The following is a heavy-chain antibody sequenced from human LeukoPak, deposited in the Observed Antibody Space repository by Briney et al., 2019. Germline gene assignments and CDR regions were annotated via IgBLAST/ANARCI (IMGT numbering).Heavy chain of an antibody. Sequence: WGSLRLSCAASGFTFSSYWMHWVRQAPGKGLVWVSHINSDGSSISYADSVKGRFTISRDNAKNTLYLQMNSLRAEDTAVYYCARAGGSDSSGYYQGAFDMWGQGTMVTVSS. J-gene: IGHJ3*02. D-gene: IGHD3-22*01. CDR2: INSDGSSI. V-gene: IGHV3-74*01. CDR3: ARAGGSDSSGYYQGAFDM. CDR1: GFTFSSYW.